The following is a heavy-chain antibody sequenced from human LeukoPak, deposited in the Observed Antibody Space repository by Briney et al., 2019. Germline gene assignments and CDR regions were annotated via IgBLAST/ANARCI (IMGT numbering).Heavy chain of an antibody. J-gene: IGHJ4*02. Sequence: GESLKISCKGSGYSFTSYWIGWVRQMPGKGLEWMGIIYPGDSDTSYSPSFQGQVTISADKSITTAYLQWSSLKDSDTAMYYCARVRSAATPFDYWGQGTLVTVSS. D-gene: IGHD6-13*01. CDR3: ARVRSAATPFDY. CDR1: GYSFTSYW. CDR2: IYPGDSDT. V-gene: IGHV5-51*01.